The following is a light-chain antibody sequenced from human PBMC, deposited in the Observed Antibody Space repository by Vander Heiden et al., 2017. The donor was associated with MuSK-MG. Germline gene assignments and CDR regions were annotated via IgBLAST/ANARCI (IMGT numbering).Light chain of an antibody. CDR2: AAT. J-gene: IGKJ3*01. V-gene: IGKV1-39*01. CDR3: QQSYSAART. CDR1: PRIDGY. Sequence: DIQLSHSPTYLSASVGDRVTITCRASPRIDGYLNWYQQKPGRAPRLLVYAATYLQSGVPSRFSGSGTETDFTLTISSLQPEDFATYYCQQSYSAARTFGHGTRVDVK.